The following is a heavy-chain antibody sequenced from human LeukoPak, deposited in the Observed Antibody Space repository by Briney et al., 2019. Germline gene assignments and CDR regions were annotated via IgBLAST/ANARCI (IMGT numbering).Heavy chain of an antibody. D-gene: IGHD1-14*01. CDR1: GYTFTSYG. J-gene: IGHJ1*01. V-gene: IGHV1-18*01. Sequence: ASVKVSCKASGYTFTSYGISWVRQAPGQGLEWMGWISAYNGNTNYAQKFQGRVTMTRDTSISTAYMELSRLRSDDTAVYYCATTGPVEFQHWGQGTLVTVSS. CDR3: ATTGPVEFQH. CDR2: ISAYNGNT.